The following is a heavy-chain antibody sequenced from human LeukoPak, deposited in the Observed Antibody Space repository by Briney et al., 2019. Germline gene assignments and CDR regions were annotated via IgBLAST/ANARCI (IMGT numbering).Heavy chain of an antibody. J-gene: IGHJ3*02. CDR3: VTTDSSGYYSAFDI. D-gene: IGHD3-22*01. Sequence: GGSLRLSCAASGFTFDDYAMHWVRQAPGKGLEWVSGISWNSGSIGYADSVKGRFTISRDNAKNSPYLQMNSLRAEDTALYYCVTTDSSGYYSAFDIWGQGTMVTVSS. CDR2: ISWNSGSI. V-gene: IGHV3-9*01. CDR1: GFTFDDYA.